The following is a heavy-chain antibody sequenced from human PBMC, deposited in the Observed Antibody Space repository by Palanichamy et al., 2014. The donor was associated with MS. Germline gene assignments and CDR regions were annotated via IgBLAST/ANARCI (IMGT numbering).Heavy chain of an antibody. D-gene: IGHD3-22*01. CDR1: GGSFSGLL. CDR3: ARGEDYYDSSGYYPFDY. J-gene: IGHJ4*02. CDR2: SIIVEAP. Sequence: QVQLQQWGAGLLKPSETLSLTCAVYGGSFSGLLLELGSASPQGRGWSGLGKSIIVEAPITNPSLKSRVTISVDTSKNQFSLKLSSVTAADTAVYYCARGEDYYDSSGYYPFDYWGQGTLVTVSS. V-gene: IGHV4-34*01.